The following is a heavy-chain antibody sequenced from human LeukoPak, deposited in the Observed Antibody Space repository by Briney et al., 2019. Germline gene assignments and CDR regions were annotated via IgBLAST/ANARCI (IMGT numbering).Heavy chain of an antibody. V-gene: IGHV1-69*05. CDR1: VGTFSNYA. CDR3: APPHGHLGYCSGGSCYLQLDY. Sequence: ASVKVSCKASVGTFSNYAISWVRQAPGRGLEWMGGIIPIFGTPNYAQKFQGRVTITTDESTSTAYMELSSLRSEDTAVYYCAPPHGHLGYCSGGSCYLQLDYWGRGTLVTVSS. CDR2: IIPIFGTP. J-gene: IGHJ4*02. D-gene: IGHD2-15*01.